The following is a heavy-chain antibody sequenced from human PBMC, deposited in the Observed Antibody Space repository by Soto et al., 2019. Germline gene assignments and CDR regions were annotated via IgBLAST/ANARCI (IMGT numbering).Heavy chain of an antibody. V-gene: IGHV4-34*01. Sequence: PSETLSLTCAVYSGSFSGYYWSWIRQPPGKGLEWIGEINHSGSTNYNPSLKSRVTISVDTSKNQFSLKLSSVTAADTAVYYCARRPLLGEDTDFDYWGQGTLVTVSS. CDR1: SGSFSGYY. CDR2: INHSGST. CDR3: ARRPLLGEDTDFDY. D-gene: IGHD3-10*01. J-gene: IGHJ4*02.